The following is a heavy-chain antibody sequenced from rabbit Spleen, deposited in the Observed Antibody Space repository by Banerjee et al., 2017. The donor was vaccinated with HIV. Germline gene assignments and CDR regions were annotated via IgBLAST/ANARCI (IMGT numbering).Heavy chain of an antibody. CDR1: GFTLSSYW. Sequence: QSLEESGGDLVKPGASLTLTCTASGFTLSSYWMCWVRQAPGKGLEWIACSYAGSSGSTYSAIWAKGRFTISKTSSTTVTLQMTSLTAADTATYFCARDTGTSFSTYGMDLWGPGTLVTVS. V-gene: IGHV1S40*01. D-gene: IGHD7-1*01. CDR3: ARDTGTSFSTYGMDL. CDR2: SYAGSSGST. J-gene: IGHJ6*01.